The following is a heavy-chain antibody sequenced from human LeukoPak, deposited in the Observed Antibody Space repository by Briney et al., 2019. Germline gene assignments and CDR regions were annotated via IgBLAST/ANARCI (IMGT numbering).Heavy chain of an antibody. CDR2: IIPIFGIA. Sequence: SVKVSCKASGGTFSSYAISWVRQAPGQGLEWMGRIIPIFGIANYAQKFQGSVTITADESTSTAYMELSSLRSEDTAVYYCAREESGSYIDYWGQGTPVTVSS. CDR1: GGTFSSYA. V-gene: IGHV1-69*15. D-gene: IGHD1-26*01. J-gene: IGHJ4*02. CDR3: AREESGSYIDY.